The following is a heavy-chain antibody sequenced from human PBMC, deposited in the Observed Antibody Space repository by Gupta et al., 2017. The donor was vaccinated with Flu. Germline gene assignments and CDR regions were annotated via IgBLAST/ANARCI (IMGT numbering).Heavy chain of an antibody. V-gene: IGHV3-74*01. J-gene: IGHJ4*02. Sequence: CAASGFTFSPNWMHWVRQAPGKGLEWVSGINNGGTATYYADSVKGRFTISRDNAKSTLFLQMNSLRAEDTAVYYCGTVFDYWGQGTLVTVSS. CDR1: GFTFSPNW. CDR2: INNGGTAT. CDR3: GTVFDY.